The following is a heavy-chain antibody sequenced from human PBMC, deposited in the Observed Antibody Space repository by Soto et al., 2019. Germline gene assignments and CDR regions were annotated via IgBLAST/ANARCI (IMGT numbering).Heavy chain of an antibody. CDR1: GFSVSNYG. CDR3: ARGWVFGILGVGILGY. CDR2: IGSDGNEK. Sequence: QVQLVESGGGAVQPGRSLRLSCATSGFSVSNYGMHWVRQAPGKGLEWVAVIGSDGNEKYYVEPVKGRFTISRDDSRNTLHLQMNSLRFEGTAVYYCARGWVFGILGVGILGYWGQGTLVTVSS. D-gene: IGHD3-3*02. J-gene: IGHJ4*02. V-gene: IGHV3-33*01.